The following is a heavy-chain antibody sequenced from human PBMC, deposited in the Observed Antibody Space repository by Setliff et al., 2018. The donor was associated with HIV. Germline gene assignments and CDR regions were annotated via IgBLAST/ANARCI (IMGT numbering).Heavy chain of an antibody. V-gene: IGHV4-61*02. J-gene: IGHJ3*02. CDR1: GYSISSGYY. Sequence: SETLSLTCAVSGYSISSGYYWSWIRQPAGKGLEWIGRIYTSGSTNYNPPLKSRVSISIDTSKNQFSLKLSSVTAADTAVFYCARDKGYSYGTYGAFDIWGQGTMVTVSS. D-gene: IGHD5-18*01. CDR2: IYTSGST. CDR3: ARDKGYSYGTYGAFDI.